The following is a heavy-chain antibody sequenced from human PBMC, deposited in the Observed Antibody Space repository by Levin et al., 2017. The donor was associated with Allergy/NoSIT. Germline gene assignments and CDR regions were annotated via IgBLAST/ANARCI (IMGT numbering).Heavy chain of an antibody. Sequence: PGESLKISCAASGFTFSDHYMDWVRQAPGKGLEWVGRSRNKANSYTTEYAASVKGRFTVSRDDSRNLLFLQMNSLKTEDTAVYYCVSGPPGKLWDLWGQGTLVTVSS. D-gene: IGHD5-18*01. CDR1: GFTFSDHY. CDR3: VSGPPGKLWDL. J-gene: IGHJ5*02. CDR2: SRNKANSYTT. V-gene: IGHV3-72*01.